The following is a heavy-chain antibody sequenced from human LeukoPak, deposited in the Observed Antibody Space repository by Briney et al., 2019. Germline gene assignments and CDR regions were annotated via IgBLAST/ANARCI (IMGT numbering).Heavy chain of an antibody. D-gene: IGHD4-23*01. CDR3: ARDYGGSSPFDY. J-gene: IGHJ4*02. V-gene: IGHV3-11*04. CDR1: GFTFSDYY. Sequence: GGSLRLSCAVSGFTFSDYYITWIRQAPGKGLEWVSYISSSGLTIYYADSVKGRFTISRDNAKNSLYLQMNSLRAEDTAVYYCARDYGGSSPFDYWGQGTLVTVSS. CDR2: ISSSGLTI.